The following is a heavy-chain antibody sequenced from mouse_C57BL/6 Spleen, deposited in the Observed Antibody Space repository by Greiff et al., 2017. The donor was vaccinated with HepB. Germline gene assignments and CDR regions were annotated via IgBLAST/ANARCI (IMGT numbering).Heavy chain of an antibody. V-gene: IGHV1-82*01. Sequence: VQVVESGPELVKPGASVKISCKASGYAFSSSWMNWVKQRPGKGLEWIGRIYPGDGDTNYNGKFKGKATLTADKSSSTAYMQLSSLTSEDSAVYFCARDGSSYGFAYWGQGTLVTVSA. CDR3: ARDGSSYGFAY. D-gene: IGHD1-1*01. J-gene: IGHJ3*01. CDR2: IYPGDGDT. CDR1: GYAFSSSW.